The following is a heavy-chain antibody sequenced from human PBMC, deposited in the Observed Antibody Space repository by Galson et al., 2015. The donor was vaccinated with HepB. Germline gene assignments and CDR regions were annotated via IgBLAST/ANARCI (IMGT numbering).Heavy chain of an antibody. D-gene: IGHD3-10*01. CDR3: AGQTMVRGVINYYYYGMDV. V-gene: IGHV3-30*04. J-gene: IGHJ6*02. CDR1: GFTFSSYA. CDR2: ISYDGSNK. Sequence: SLRLSCAASGFTFSSYAMHWVRQAPGKGLEWVAVISYDGSNKYYADSVKGRFTISRDNSKNTLYLQMNSLRAEDTAVYYCAGQTMVRGVINYYYYGMDVWGQGTTVTVSS.